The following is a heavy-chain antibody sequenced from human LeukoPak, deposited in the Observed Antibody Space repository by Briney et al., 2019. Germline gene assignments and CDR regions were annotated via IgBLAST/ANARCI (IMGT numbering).Heavy chain of an antibody. J-gene: IGHJ3*02. CDR1: GGSISTYY. V-gene: IGHV4-4*07. Sequence: SETLSLTCTVSGGSISTYYWNWIRQPAGKGLEWLGRIYPGGSTNYNPSLQNRVTMSIDTSNNQFSLRLNSVTAADTAVYYCARDPTVVTPSAFDIWGQGTMVTVSS. CDR2: IYPGGST. CDR3: ARDPTVVTPSAFDI. D-gene: IGHD4-23*01.